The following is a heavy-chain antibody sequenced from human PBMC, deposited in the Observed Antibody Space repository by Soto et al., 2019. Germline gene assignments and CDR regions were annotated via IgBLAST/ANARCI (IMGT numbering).Heavy chain of an antibody. V-gene: IGHV4-39*01. CDR1: GGSISSSSYY. D-gene: IGHD3-9*01. Sequence: SETLSLTCTVSGGSISSSSYYWGWIRQPPGKGLEWIGSIFYSGSTYYNPSLKSRVTISVDTSKNQFSLKLSSVTAADTAVYYCARALILTGYYIHDAFDIWGQGTMVTVSS. CDR2: IFYSGST. CDR3: ARALILTGYYIHDAFDI. J-gene: IGHJ3*02.